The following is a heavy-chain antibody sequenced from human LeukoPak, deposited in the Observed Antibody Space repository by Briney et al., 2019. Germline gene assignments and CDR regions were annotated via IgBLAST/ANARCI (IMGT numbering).Heavy chain of an antibody. CDR2: ISYDGSNK. Sequence: PGRSLRLSCAASGFTFSSYAMHWVRQAPGKGLEWVAVISYDGSNKYYADSVKGRFTISRDNSKNSLYLQMNSLRAEDTAVYYCAREYGGYADTPDYYYYGMDVWGQGTTVTVSS. V-gene: IGHV3-30*04. CDR3: AREYGGYADTPDYYYYGMDV. J-gene: IGHJ6*02. CDR1: GFTFSSYA. D-gene: IGHD5-12*01.